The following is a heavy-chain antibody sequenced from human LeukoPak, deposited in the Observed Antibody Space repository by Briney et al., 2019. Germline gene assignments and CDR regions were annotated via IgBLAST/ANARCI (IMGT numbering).Heavy chain of an antibody. J-gene: IGHJ5*02. CDR1: GFTFSSYA. D-gene: IGHD3-9*01. CDR3: ARGGREYFAWLLQYNWFDP. Sequence: GGSLRLSCAASGFTFSSYAMHWVRQAPGKGLEWVAVISYDGSNKYYADSVKGRFTISRDNSKNTPYLQMNSLRAEDTAVYYCARGGREYFAWLLQYNWFDPWGQGTLVTVSS. CDR2: ISYDGSNK. V-gene: IGHV3-30*04.